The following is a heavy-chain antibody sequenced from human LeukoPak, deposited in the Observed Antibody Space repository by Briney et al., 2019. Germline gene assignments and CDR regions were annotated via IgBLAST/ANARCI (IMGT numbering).Heavy chain of an antibody. CDR1: GGSISTSTYY. CDR3: ARRVYSGSYNWYFDL. J-gene: IGHJ2*01. D-gene: IGHD1-26*01. V-gene: IGHV4-39*01. Sequence: PSETLSLTCTVSGGSISTSTYYWGWIRQPPGKGLEWIGSISYSGSTYNNPSLKSRVTISVDTSKNQFSLKLSSVTAPYTAVYYCARRVYSGSYNWYFDLWGRGTLVTVSS. CDR2: ISYSGST.